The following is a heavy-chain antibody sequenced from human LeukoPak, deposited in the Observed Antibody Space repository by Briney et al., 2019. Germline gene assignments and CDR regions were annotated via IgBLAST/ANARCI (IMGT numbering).Heavy chain of an antibody. V-gene: IGHV3-30*02. CDR2: ARYDGVNK. CDR1: RFTFSNYD. D-gene: IGHD4-17*01. CDR3: ARGLDYAIDY. J-gene: IGHJ4*02. Sequence: PGGSLRLSCAASRFTFSNYDVYWVRQAPGKGLEWVTFARYDGVNKNYPDSVKGRFTISRDKSKNTVYLQMNSLRPKDTAMYYCARGLDYAIDYWGQGTLVTVSS.